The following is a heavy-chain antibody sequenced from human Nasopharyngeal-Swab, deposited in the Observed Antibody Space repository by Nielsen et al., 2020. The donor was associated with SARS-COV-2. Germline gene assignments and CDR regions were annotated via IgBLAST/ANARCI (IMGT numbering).Heavy chain of an antibody. CDR1: GGSIGSYY. CDR3: ARDKWLLTH. V-gene: IGHV4-59*13. D-gene: IGHD3-22*01. Sequence: SETLSLTCTVSGGSIGSYYWSWIRQPPGKGLEWIGYIFYSGSTNYNPSLKSRVTISVHTSKNQFSLRLSSVTAADTAVYYCARDKWLLTHWGQGTLVTVSS. J-gene: IGHJ4*02. CDR2: IFYSGST.